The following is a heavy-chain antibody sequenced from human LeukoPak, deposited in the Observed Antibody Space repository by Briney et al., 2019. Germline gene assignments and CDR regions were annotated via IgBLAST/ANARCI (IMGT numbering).Heavy chain of an antibody. D-gene: IGHD5-12*01. J-gene: IGHJ3*02. Sequence: SETLSLTCAVYGGSFSGYYWSWIRQPPGKGLEWIGEINHSGSTNYNPSLKSRVTISVDTSKNQFSLKLSSVTAADTAVYYCARLYSGYDSTTDSDAFDIWGQGTMVTVSS. CDR2: INHSGST. V-gene: IGHV4-34*01. CDR1: GGSFSGYY. CDR3: ARLYSGYDSTTDSDAFDI.